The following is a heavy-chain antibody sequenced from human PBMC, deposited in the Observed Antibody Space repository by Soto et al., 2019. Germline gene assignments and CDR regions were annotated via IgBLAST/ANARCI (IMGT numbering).Heavy chain of an antibody. CDR2: INAGNGNT. Sequence: QVQHVQSGAELKKPGASVRVSCKASGYIFTNYAIHWVRQAPGQRLEWMAWINAGNGNTKYSQSFQDRLTVTMDTSATTVYMELSSLKFEDTAVYYCAREQQLDTGNFDYWGQGTLVTVSS. V-gene: IGHV1-3*01. D-gene: IGHD1-1*01. CDR1: GYIFTNYA. J-gene: IGHJ4*02. CDR3: AREQQLDTGNFDY.